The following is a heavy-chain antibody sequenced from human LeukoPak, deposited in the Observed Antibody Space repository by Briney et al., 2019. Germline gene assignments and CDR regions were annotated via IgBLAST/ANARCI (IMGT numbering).Heavy chain of an antibody. CDR3: ARAPLHYYESSGYYWHDP. V-gene: IGHV4-34*01. J-gene: IGHJ5*02. CDR1: GGSISSYY. D-gene: IGHD3-22*01. CDR2: INHSGST. Sequence: SETLSLTCTVSGGSISSYYWTWIRQPPGKGLEWIGEINHSGSTNYNPSLRSRVTISVDTSKNRFSLKLSSVTAADTAVYYCARAPLHYYESSGYYWHDPWGQGTLVTVSS.